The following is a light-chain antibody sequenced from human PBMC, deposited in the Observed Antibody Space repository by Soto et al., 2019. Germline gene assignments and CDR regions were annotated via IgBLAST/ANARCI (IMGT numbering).Light chain of an antibody. Sequence: DIVMTQSPDSLAVSLGERATINCKSSQSVLYSSNNKNYLAWYQQKPGQPPKLLIYWASTRESGVPDRFSGSGSGKDFTLTISSLQAEDVAVYYGQQYYSTPLTFGGGTEVEIK. V-gene: IGKV4-1*01. CDR2: WAS. CDR3: QQYYSTPLT. J-gene: IGKJ4*01. CDR1: QSVLYSSNNKNY.